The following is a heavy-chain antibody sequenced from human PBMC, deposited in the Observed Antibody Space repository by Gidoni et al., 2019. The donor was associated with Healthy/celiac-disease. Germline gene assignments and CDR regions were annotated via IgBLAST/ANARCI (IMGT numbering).Heavy chain of an antibody. CDR1: GFTFDDYA. D-gene: IGHD2-15*01. CDR3: AKDLGYCSGGSCYLGRGWYYGMDV. J-gene: IGHJ6*02. CDR2: ISWNSGSI. Sequence: CAASGFTFDDYAMHWVRQAPGKGLEWVSGISWNSGSIGYADSVKGRFTISRDNAKNSLYLQMNSLRAEDTALYYCAKDLGYCSGGSCYLGRGWYYGMDVWGQGTTVTVSS. V-gene: IGHV3-9*01.